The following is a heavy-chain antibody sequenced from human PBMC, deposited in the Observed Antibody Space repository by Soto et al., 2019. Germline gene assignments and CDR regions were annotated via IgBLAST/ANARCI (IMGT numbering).Heavy chain of an antibody. Sequence: NPSETLSLTCAVYGGSFSGYYWRWIRQPPGKGLEWIGEINHSGSTNYNPSLKSRVTISVDTSKNQFSLKLSSVTAADTAVYYCATADYDFWSGPSYYYYYMAVWGKGTTVTVSS. V-gene: IGHV4-34*01. CDR1: GGSFSGYY. CDR3: ATADYDFWSGPSYYYYYMAV. CDR2: INHSGST. D-gene: IGHD3-3*01. J-gene: IGHJ6*03.